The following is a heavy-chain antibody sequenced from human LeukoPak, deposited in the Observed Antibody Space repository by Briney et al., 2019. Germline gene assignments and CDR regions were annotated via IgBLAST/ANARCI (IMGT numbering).Heavy chain of an antibody. Sequence: GGSLRLSCAASGFTFSSYSMNWVRQAPGKGLEWVSSISSSSSYIYYAHSVKGRFTISRDNAKNSLYLQMNSLRAEDTVVYYCARDPPYYYGSGSYDENWFDPWGQGTLVTVSS. CDR1: GFTFSSYS. J-gene: IGHJ5*02. V-gene: IGHV3-21*01. D-gene: IGHD3-10*01. CDR3: ARDPPYYYGSGSYDENWFDP. CDR2: ISSSSSYI.